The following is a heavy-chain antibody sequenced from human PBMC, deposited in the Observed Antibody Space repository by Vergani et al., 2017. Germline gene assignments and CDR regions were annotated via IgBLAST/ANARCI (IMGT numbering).Heavy chain of an antibody. J-gene: IGHJ4*02. D-gene: IGHD2-2*01. Sequence: EVQLVESGGVVVQPGGSLRLSCAASGFTFDDYTMHWVRQAPGKGLEWVSLISWDGGSTYYADSVKGRFTISRDNSKNSLYLQMNSLRTEDTALYYCAKDIGQLGFIYYWGQGTLVTVSS. CDR3: AKDIGQLGFIYY. CDR2: ISWDGGST. V-gene: IGHV3-43*01. CDR1: GFTFDDYT.